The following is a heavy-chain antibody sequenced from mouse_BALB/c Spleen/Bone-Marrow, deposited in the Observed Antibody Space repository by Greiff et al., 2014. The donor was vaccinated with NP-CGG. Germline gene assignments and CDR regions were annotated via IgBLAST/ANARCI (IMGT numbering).Heavy chain of an antibody. D-gene: IGHD2-14*01. J-gene: IGHJ1*01. Sequence: EVQLQQSGAELVKPGASFELSCTASGFNIKDTYMHWVKQRPEQGLEWIGRIDPANGNTKYDPKFQGKATITADTSSNTAHLQLSSLTSEDTAVYYCASYRYAWYFDVWGAGTTVTVSS. V-gene: IGHV14-3*02. CDR2: IDPANGNT. CDR1: GFNIKDTY. CDR3: ASYRYAWYFDV.